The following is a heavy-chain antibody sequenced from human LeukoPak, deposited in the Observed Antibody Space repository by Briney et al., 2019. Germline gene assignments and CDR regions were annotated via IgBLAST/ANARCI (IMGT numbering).Heavy chain of an antibody. CDR2: ISGSDGST. CDR3: AKGRDYCTGGSCYSDY. Sequence: GGSLRLSCTASGFTFSNYAMSWVRQAPGKGLEWVSTISGSDGSTYYADSVKGRFTISRDNSKNTLYLQMNSLRVEDTAIYYCAKGRDYCTGGSCYSDYWGQGTLVTVSS. V-gene: IGHV3-23*01. D-gene: IGHD2-15*01. CDR1: GFTFSNYA. J-gene: IGHJ4*02.